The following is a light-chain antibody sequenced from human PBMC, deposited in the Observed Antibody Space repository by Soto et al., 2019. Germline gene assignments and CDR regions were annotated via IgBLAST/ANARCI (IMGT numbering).Light chain of an antibody. Sequence: DLQMTQSPSSLSASVGDRVTITCRASQSIRNYVSWYQQKPGKAPKFLIYVASTLQIGVPSRFSGSRSGTDFTLTISSLQPEDFATYYCQQTYSSPYTFGPGTELQIK. CDR3: QQTYSSPYT. CDR2: VAS. V-gene: IGKV1-39*01. J-gene: IGKJ2*01. CDR1: QSIRNY.